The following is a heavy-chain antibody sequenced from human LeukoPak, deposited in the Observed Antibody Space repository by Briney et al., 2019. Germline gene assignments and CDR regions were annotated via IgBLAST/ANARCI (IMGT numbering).Heavy chain of an antibody. J-gene: IGHJ5*02. CDR2: INHSGST. Sequence: SSETLSLTCAVYGGSFSGYYWSWIRQPPGKGLEWIGEINHSGSTNYNPSLKSRVTISVDTSKNQFSLKLSSVTAADTAVYYCARGLAIFGVVRTHYYAPWGQGTLVTVSS. CDR1: GGSFSGYY. V-gene: IGHV4-34*01. D-gene: IGHD3-3*01. CDR3: ARGLAIFGVVRTHYYAP.